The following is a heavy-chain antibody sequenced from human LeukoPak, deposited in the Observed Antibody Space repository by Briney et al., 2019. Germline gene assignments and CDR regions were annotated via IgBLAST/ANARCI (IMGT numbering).Heavy chain of an antibody. V-gene: IGHV4-34*01. J-gene: IGHJ4*02. D-gene: IGHD3-22*01. Sequence: LETLSLTCAVYGGSFSGYYWSWIRQPPGKGLEWIGEINHSGSTNYNPSLKSRVTISVDTSKNQFSLKLSSVTAADTAVYYCARGPTYYYDSSGYYPFDYWGQGTLVTVSS. CDR3: ARGPTYYYDSSGYYPFDY. CDR2: INHSGST. CDR1: GGSFSGYY.